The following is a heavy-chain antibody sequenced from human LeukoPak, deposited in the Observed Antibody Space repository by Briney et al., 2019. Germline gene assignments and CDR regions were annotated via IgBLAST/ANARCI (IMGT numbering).Heavy chain of an antibody. CDR2: IDTSSITI. CDR1: GFTFSTYN. CDR3: ARVHDYGDYSIDY. D-gene: IGHD4-17*01. J-gene: IGHJ4*02. Sequence: PGGSLRLSCAASGFTFSTYNMNWVRQAPGKGLEWVSFIDTSSITIYYADSVKGRFTISRDNAKDSLFLQMNSLRAEDTAVYYCARVHDYGDYSIDYWGQGTLVIVSS. V-gene: IGHV3-48*01.